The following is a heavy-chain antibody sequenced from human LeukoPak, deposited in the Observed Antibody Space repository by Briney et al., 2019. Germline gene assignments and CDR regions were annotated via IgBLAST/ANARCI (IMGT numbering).Heavy chain of an antibody. CDR3: ARTGYFGNWFDP. V-gene: IGHV3-23*01. CDR1: GFTFSSYA. J-gene: IGHJ5*02. D-gene: IGHD1-14*01. CDR2: ISGSGGST. Sequence: SGGSLRLSCAASGFTFSSYAMSWVRQAPGKGLEWVSAISGSGGSTHYADSVKGRFTISRDNSKNTLYLQMNSLRAEDTAVYYCARTGYFGNWFDPWGQGTLVTVSS.